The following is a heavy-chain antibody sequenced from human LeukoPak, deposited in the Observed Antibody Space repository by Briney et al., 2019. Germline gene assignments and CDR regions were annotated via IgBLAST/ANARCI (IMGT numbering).Heavy chain of an antibody. CDR1: GYAFTGYY. CDR3: ARDAAYYYDSSGSS. CDR2: INPNSGGT. J-gene: IGHJ5*02. Sequence: GASVKVSCKASGYAFTGYYMHWVRQAPGQGLEWMGWINPNSGGTNYAQKFQGRVTMTRDTFISTAYMELSRLRSDDTAVYYCARDAAYYYDSSGSSWGQGTLVTVSS. D-gene: IGHD3-22*01. V-gene: IGHV1-2*02.